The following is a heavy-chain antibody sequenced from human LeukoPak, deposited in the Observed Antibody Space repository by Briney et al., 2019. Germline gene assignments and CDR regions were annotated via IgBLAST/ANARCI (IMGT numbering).Heavy chain of an antibody. D-gene: IGHD1-26*01. Sequence: SETLSLTCTVSGGSISNGVYYWNWIRQHPGKGLEWIGYIYYSGRTYYNPSLKSQVTISVDTSKNQFSLKLSSVTAADTAVYYCARDVGDWSYFDYWGQGTLASVSS. V-gene: IGHV4-31*01. CDR1: GGSISNGVYY. J-gene: IGHJ4*02. CDR2: IYYSGRT. CDR3: ARDVGDWSYFDY.